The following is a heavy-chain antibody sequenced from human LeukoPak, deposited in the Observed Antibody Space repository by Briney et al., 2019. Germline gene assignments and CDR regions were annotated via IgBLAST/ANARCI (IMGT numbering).Heavy chain of an antibody. CDR3: ARGGSPDY. CDR1: GYTFTSYY. J-gene: IGHJ4*02. V-gene: IGHV1-69*04. CDR2: IIPILGIA. D-gene: IGHD2-15*01. Sequence: ASVKVSCKASGYTFTSYYIHWVRQAPGQGLEWMGRIIPILGIANYAQKFQGRVTITADTSTSTAYMELRSLRSDDTAVYYCARGGSPDYWGQGTLVTVSS.